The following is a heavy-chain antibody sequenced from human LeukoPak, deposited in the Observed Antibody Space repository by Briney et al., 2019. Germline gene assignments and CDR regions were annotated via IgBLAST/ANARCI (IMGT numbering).Heavy chain of an antibody. V-gene: IGHV3-48*01. CDR3: ARNPTTIDSNLDH. Sequence: PGGSLRLSCAASGFTFSSYTMNWVRQAPGKGLGWVSYISSSSSTIYHADSVKGRFTISRDNAKNSLYLQMNSLRAEDTAVYYCARNPTTIDSNLDHWGQGTLVTVSS. CDR1: GFTFSSYT. J-gene: IGHJ4*02. CDR2: ISSSSSTI. D-gene: IGHD5-12*01.